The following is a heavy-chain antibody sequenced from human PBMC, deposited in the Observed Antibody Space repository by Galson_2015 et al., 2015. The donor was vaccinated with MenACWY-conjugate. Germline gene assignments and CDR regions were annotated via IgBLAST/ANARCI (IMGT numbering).Heavy chain of an antibody. CDR3: ARLGGNYRTTSHFDY. V-gene: IGHV3-74*01. D-gene: IGHD1-26*01. Sequence: SLRLSCAASGFTFSSYWMHWVRQAPGKGLVWVSRVNSDGSGTGYADPVKGRFTISRDNAKNTLYLQMNSLRAEDTAVYYCARLGGNYRTTSHFDYWGQGTLVTVSS. CDR1: GFTFSSYW. J-gene: IGHJ4*02. CDR2: VNSDGSGT.